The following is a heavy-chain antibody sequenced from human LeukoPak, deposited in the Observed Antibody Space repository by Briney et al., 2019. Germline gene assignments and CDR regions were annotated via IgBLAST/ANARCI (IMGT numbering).Heavy chain of an antibody. V-gene: IGHV4-39*01. CDR3: ARHPYYDSNGSFDY. Sequence: KPSETLSLTCTVSGGPISSSSYYWGWIRQPPGKGLEWIGSIYYSGSTYYNPSLKSRVTISVDTSKNQFSLKLSSVAAADTAVYYCARHPYYDSNGSFDYWGQGTLVTVSS. J-gene: IGHJ4*02. CDR2: IYYSGST. CDR1: GGPISSSSYY. D-gene: IGHD3-22*01.